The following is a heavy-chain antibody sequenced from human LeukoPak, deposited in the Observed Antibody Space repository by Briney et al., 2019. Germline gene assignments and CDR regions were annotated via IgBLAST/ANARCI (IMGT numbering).Heavy chain of an antibody. D-gene: IGHD2-15*01. CDR1: GGSISGRNR. J-gene: IGHJ2*01. CDR3: ARDSPAYCSGNNCYNWYFDL. CDR2: IHHSGES. V-gene: IGHV4-4*02. Sequence: SSETLSLTCAVSGGSISGRNRWNWVRQPPGKGLEWIGEIHHSGESNYNPSLKSRVTLSIDKSTNQFSLKLSSVTAADTAIYYCARDSPAYCSGNNCYNWYFDLWGRGILITVSS.